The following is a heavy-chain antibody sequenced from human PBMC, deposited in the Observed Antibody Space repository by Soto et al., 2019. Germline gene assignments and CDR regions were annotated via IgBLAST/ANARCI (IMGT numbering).Heavy chain of an antibody. V-gene: IGHV1-2*02. D-gene: IGHD6-6*01. Sequence: ASVKISCKASGYTFTGYYMHWVRQAPGQGLEWMGWINPNSGGTNYAQKFQGRVTMTRDTSISTAYMELSRLRSDDTAVYYCARGFWYSRSSDYWSQGTLVTVSS. CDR2: INPNSGGT. J-gene: IGHJ4*02. CDR3: ARGFWYSRSSDY. CDR1: GYTFTGYY.